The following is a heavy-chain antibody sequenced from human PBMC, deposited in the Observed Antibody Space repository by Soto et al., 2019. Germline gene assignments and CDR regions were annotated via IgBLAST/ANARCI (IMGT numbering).Heavy chain of an antibody. CDR3: STHPPYYYDSSTYDYGGI. CDR1: GFTFSSYA. J-gene: IGHJ3*02. Sequence: GGSLRLSCAASGFTFSSYAMHWVRQAPGKGLEWVAVISYDGSNKYYADSVKGRFTIFRDNARNSLYLQMSSLRAEDTAVYYCSTHPPYYYDSSTYDYGGIWGQGTMVTV. CDR2: ISYDGSNK. V-gene: IGHV3-30-3*01. D-gene: IGHD3-22*01.